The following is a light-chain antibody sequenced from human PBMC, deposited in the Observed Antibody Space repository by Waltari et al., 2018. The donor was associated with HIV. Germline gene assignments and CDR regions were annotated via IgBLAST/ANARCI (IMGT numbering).Light chain of an antibody. V-gene: IGKV2D-29*01. CDR3: MQSVQLPGT. J-gene: IGKJ3*01. Sequence: DLLLTQSPLSLSVTPVQPAYISCNSSPRLLHSDGKTYLSWYLQKAGQPPQRLIYEVSNRVSGVPHRFSGGGSGTEFTLKISRVEAEDVGVFYCMQSVQLPGTFGPGTRVDI. CDR2: EVS. CDR1: PRLLHSDGKTY.